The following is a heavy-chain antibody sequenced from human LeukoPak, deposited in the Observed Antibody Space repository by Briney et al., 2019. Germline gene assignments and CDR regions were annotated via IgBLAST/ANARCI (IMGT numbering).Heavy chain of an antibody. Sequence: PGGSLRLSCAASRFTFSSYAMSWVRQAPGKGLEWVSTISGNAGSTYYADSVKGRFTISRDNSKNTLYLQMNSLRAEDTAVYYCARDLMTKADYWGQGTLVTVSS. CDR1: RFTFSSYA. V-gene: IGHV3-23*01. D-gene: IGHD4-11*01. CDR3: ARDLMTKADY. J-gene: IGHJ4*02. CDR2: ISGNAGST.